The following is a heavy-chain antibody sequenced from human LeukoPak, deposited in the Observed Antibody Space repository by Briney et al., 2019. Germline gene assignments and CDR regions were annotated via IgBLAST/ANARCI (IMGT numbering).Heavy chain of an antibody. D-gene: IGHD3-10*01. CDR3: ARTVPGYFFDS. J-gene: IGHJ4*02. V-gene: IGHV3-74*01. CDR1: GFTFSSYW. Sequence: PGGSLRLSCAASGFTFSSYWMHWVRQAPGMGLVWVSRINTDGSTTSYADSVKGRFTISRDSAKNTLYLQMSSLRAEDTAVYYCARTVPGYFFDSWGQGTLVTVSS. CDR2: INTDGSTT.